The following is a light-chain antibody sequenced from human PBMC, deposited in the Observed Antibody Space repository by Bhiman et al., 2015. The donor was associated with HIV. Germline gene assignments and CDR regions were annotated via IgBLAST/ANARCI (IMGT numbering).Light chain of an antibody. CDR3: SSLTSSITYV. CDR1: GSDVGGYNH. CDR2: DVS. J-gene: IGLJ1*01. Sequence: QSVLTQPASVSGSPGQSITISCTGTGSDVGGYNHVSWYQQHPGKAPKLMIYDVSDRPSGVSNRFSGSKSGNTASLTISGLQAEDEADYYCSSLTSSITYVFGTGTNVTVL. V-gene: IGLV2-14*03.